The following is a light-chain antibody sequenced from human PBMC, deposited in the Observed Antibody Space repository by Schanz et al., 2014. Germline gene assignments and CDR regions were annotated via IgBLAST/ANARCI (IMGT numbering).Light chain of an antibody. CDR2: GAS. CDR1: QSVSSSY. J-gene: IGKJ3*01. Sequence: PGERVTLSCRASQSVSSSYLTWYQQKPGQAPRLLIYGASTSATGIPAMCSGSGSGTDFTLTISSLQPEDFAVYYCQHRSDWPKFTFGPGTKVDI. CDR3: QHRSDWPKFT. V-gene: IGKV3D-20*02.